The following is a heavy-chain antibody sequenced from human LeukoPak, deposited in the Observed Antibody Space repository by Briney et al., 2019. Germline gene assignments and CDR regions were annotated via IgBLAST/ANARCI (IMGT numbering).Heavy chain of an antibody. CDR1: GFTFDDYA. Sequence: GRSLRLSCAASGFTFDDYAMHWVRQAPGKGLVWVSGISWNSGSIGYADSVKGRFTISRDNAKNSLYLQMNSLRAEDTALYYCAKGVAAGNHDAFDIWGQGTIVTVSS. J-gene: IGHJ3*02. V-gene: IGHV3-9*01. D-gene: IGHD6-13*01. CDR2: ISWNSGSI. CDR3: AKGVAAGNHDAFDI.